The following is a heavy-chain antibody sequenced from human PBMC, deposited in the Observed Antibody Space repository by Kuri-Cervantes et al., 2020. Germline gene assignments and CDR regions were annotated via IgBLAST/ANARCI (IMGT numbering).Heavy chain of an antibody. CDR3: ASTALNRYYYDSSGDSIQYFQH. J-gene: IGHJ1*01. CDR1: GFTVSSNY. Sequence: GGSLRLSCAASGFTVSSNYMSWVRQAPGKGLEWVSVIYSGGSTYYADSVKGRFTISRDNSKNTLYPQMNSLRAEDTAVYYCASTALNRYYYDSSGDSIQYFQHWGQGTLVTVSS. D-gene: IGHD3-22*01. CDR2: IYSGGST. V-gene: IGHV3-66*01.